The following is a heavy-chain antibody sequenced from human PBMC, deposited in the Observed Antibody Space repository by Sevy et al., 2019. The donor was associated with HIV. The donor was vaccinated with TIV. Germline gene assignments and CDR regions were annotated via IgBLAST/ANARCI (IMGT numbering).Heavy chain of an antibody. CDR3: AKKRGLSGSYSGMYV. CDR1: GFTFSNYA. J-gene: IGHJ6*01. D-gene: IGHD1-26*01. Sequence: GGSLRLSCAASGFTFSNYAMSWVRQAPGKGLEWVSAIPSSHNITYYAESVKGRFTISRDNSKNTLYLEMNSLRADDTAVYYCAKKRGLSGSYSGMYVWGQGTTVTVSS. CDR2: IPSSHNIT. V-gene: IGHV3-23*01.